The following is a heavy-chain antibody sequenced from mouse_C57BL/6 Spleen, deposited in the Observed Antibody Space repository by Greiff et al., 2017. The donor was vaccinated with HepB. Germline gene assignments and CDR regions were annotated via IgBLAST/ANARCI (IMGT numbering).Heavy chain of an antibody. V-gene: IGHV1-82*01. Sequence: QVQLQQSGPELVKPGASVKISCKASGYAFSSSWMNWVKQRPGKGLEWIGRIYPGDGDTNYNGKFKGKATLTADKSSSTAYMQLSSLTSEDSAVYFCALGYGYDGDYWYFDVWGTGTTVTVSS. D-gene: IGHD2-2*01. CDR2: IYPGDGDT. CDR1: GYAFSSSW. CDR3: ALGYGYDGDYWYFDV. J-gene: IGHJ1*03.